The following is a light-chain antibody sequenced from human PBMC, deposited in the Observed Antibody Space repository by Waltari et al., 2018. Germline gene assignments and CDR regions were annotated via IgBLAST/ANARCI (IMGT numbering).Light chain of an antibody. V-gene: IGLV6-57*03. CDR2: EYN. J-gene: IGLJ2*01. Sequence: NFMLTQPHSVSESPGKTVTISCTRSSGSIASNYVQWDQPRPGSAPTTVIYEYNQRPSGVPDRFSGSIDSSSNSASLTISGLKTEDEADYYCQSYDSSNHVVFGGGTKLTVL. CDR3: QSYDSSNHVV. CDR1: SGSIASNY.